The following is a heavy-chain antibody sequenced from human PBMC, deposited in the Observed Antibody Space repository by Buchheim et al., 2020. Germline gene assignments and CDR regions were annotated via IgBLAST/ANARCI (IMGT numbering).Heavy chain of an antibody. V-gene: IGHV1-46*01. J-gene: IGHJ6*02. CDR3: ARSLGGVTTFRWAYYYYGMDV. Sequence: QVQLVQSGAEVKKPGASVKVSCKASGYTFTSYYMHWVRQAPGQGLERMGIINPSGGSTSYAQKFQGRVTMTRDTSTSTVYMELSSLRSEDTAVYYCARSLGGVTTFRWAYYYYGMDVWGQGTT. CDR2: INPSGGST. CDR1: GYTFTSYY. D-gene: IGHD4-11*01.